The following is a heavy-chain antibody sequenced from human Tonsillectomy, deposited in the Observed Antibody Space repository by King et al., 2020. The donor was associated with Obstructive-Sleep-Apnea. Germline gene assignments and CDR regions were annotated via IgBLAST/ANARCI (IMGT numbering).Heavy chain of an antibody. D-gene: IGHD2-2*01. CDR2: INHSGST. CDR3: ASKARLVVPAAKVSSYYYYGMDV. CDR1: GGSFSGYY. V-gene: IGHV4-34*01. Sequence: VQLQQWGAGLLKPSETLSLTCAVYGGSFSGYYWSWIRQPPGKGLEWIGEINHSGSTNYNPSLKSRVTISVDTSKNQFSLKLSSVTAADTAVYYCASKARLVVPAAKVSSYYYYGMDVWGQGTTVTVSS. J-gene: IGHJ6*02.